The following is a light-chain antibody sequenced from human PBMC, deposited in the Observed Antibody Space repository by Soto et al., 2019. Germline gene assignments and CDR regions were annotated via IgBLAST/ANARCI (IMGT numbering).Light chain of an antibody. Sequence: EIVLTQSPGTLSLFPGESATLSCRASQSFSRSYLAWYQQRPGQAPRLLMYGASSRATGIPDRFSGSGSGTDFTLTISRLEPEDFAVYYCQQYGSSPYTFGQGTKLEIK. J-gene: IGKJ2*01. CDR1: QSFSRSY. CDR3: QQYGSSPYT. CDR2: GAS. V-gene: IGKV3-20*01.